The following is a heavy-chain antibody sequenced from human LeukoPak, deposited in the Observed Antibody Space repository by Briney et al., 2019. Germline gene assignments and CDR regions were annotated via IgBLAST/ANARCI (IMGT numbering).Heavy chain of an antibody. CDR3: ARDRGYSTFDM. D-gene: IGHD5-18*01. Sequence: GGSLRLSCAASGFTFDDYGMSWVRPAPGKGLEWVSGINWNGGSTGYAVSVKGRFTISRDNAKNSLCLQMNSLRAEDTAVYYCARDRGYSTFDMWGQGTMVTVSS. V-gene: IGHV3-20*04. CDR1: GFTFDDYG. CDR2: INWNGGST. J-gene: IGHJ3*02.